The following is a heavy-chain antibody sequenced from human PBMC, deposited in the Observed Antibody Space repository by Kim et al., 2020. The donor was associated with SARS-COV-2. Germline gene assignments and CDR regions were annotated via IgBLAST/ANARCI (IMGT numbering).Heavy chain of an antibody. D-gene: IGHD3-16*01. Sequence: GGSLRLSCAASGFTFSSYGMHWVRQAPGKGLEWVAVISYDGSNKYYADSVKGRFTISRDNSKNTLYLQMNSLRAEDTAVYYCAKMGGGAKPFDYWGQGTLVTVSS. CDR1: GFTFSSYG. V-gene: IGHV3-30*18. J-gene: IGHJ4*02. CDR3: AKMGGGAKPFDY. CDR2: ISYDGSNK.